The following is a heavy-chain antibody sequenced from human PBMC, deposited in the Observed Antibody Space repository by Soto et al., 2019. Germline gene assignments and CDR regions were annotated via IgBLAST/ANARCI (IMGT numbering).Heavy chain of an antibody. V-gene: IGHV3-49*03. J-gene: IGHJ4*02. CDR2: IRSKAYGGTT. CDR3: TRDLVELLWFGPGDY. CDR1: VFTGGDYA. Sequence: GSLRLSGTASVFTGGDYAMSWLRQAPGKGLEWVGFIRSKAYGGTTEYAASVKGRYTISRDDSKSIAYLQMNSLKTEDTAVYYCTRDLVELLWFGPGDYWGQGAMVTVSS. D-gene: IGHD3-10*01.